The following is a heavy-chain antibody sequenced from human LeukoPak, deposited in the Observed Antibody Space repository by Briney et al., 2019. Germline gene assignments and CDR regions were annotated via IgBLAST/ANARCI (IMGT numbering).Heavy chain of an antibody. CDR2: ISYDGTDK. CDR3: ARDVGTIFDVFNYHFDY. CDR1: GFTFSNHP. V-gene: IGHV3-30*04. Sequence: PGGSLRLSCVASGFTFSNHPMHWVRQAPGKGLEWLTIISYDGTDKRYADSVKGRFTISRDNSKNTLYLEMNSLRPEDTAVYFCARDVGTIFDVFNYHFDYWGQGTLVTVSS. D-gene: IGHD3-3*01. J-gene: IGHJ4*02.